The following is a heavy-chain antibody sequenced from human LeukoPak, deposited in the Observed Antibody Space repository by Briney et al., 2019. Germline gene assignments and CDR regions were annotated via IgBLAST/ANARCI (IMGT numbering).Heavy chain of an antibody. CDR3: ARVKENPFYDFWSGYRDAFDI. V-gene: IGHV5-51*03. D-gene: IGHD3-3*01. Sequence: PGESLKISCKGSGYSFTSYWIGWVRQMPGKGLEWMGIIYPGDSDTRYSPSSQGQVTISADKSISTAYLQWSSLKASDTAMYYCARVKENPFYDFWSGYRDAFDIWGQGTMVTVSS. CDR2: IYPGDSDT. J-gene: IGHJ3*02. CDR1: GYSFTSYW.